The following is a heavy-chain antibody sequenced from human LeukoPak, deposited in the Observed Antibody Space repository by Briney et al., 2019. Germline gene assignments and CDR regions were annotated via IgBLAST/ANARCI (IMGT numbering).Heavy chain of an antibody. CDR3: ARRRSGYCSGGSCYSGTPVDWFDP. CDR2: IYYSGST. D-gene: IGHD2-15*01. J-gene: IGHJ5*02. V-gene: IGHV4-59*08. CDR1: GGSISSYY. Sequence: SETLSLTCTVSGGSISSYYWSWIRQPPGKGLEWTGYIYYSGSTNYNPSLKSRVTISVDTSKNQFSLKLSSVTAADTAVYYCARRRSGYCSGGSCYSGTPVDWFDPWGQGTLVNVSS.